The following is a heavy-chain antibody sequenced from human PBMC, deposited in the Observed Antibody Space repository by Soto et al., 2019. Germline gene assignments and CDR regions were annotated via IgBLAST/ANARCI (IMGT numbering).Heavy chain of an antibody. J-gene: IGHJ4*02. CDR2: IDWDDDK. CDR1: GFSLSTSGMC. V-gene: IGHV2-70*11. D-gene: IGHD2-2*02. CDR3: ARIRFGVYCSSTSCYKWGVAVDY. Sequence: SGPTLVNPTQTLTLTCTFSGFSLSTSGMCVSWIRQPPGKALEWLARIDWDDDKYYSTSLKTRLTISKDTSKNQVFLTMTNMDPVDTATYYCARIRFGVYCSSTSCYKWGVAVDYWGQGTLVTVSS.